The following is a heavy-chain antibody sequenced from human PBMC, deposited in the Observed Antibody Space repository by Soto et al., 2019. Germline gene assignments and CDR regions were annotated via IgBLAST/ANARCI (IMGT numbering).Heavy chain of an antibody. CDR1: GFTFSNYA. V-gene: IGHV3-23*01. CDR2: INIVGGAT. CDR3: TKNYYFDS. Sequence: EVQLLESGGGLVQPGGSLRLSCVASGFTFSNYAMSWVRQAPAKAPEWVSSINIVGGATNYADSVRGRFAMSRDDSTNTVFLQMNSLRADDTAVYYCTKNYYFDSSGQGTLVTVSS. J-gene: IGHJ4*02.